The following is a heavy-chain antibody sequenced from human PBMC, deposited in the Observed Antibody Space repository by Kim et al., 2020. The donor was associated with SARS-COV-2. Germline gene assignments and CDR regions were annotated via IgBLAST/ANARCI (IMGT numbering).Heavy chain of an antibody. Sequence: YAQRVQGRVTLTRDTSTSTGYMELSSLTSEDTAVYYCARDLKSGYGSSFYWGQGTLVTVSS. V-gene: IGHV1-46*01. J-gene: IGHJ4*02. CDR3: ARDLKSGYGSSFY. D-gene: IGHD3-10*01.